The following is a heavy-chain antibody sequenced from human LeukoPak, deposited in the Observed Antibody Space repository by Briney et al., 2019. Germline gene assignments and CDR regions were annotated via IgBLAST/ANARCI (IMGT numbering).Heavy chain of an antibody. Sequence: ASVKVSCKASGYTFTSYGISWVRQAPGQGLEWMGWISAYNGNTNYAQKLQGRVTMTEDTSTDTAYMELSSLRSEDTAVYYCANWIAAAGDYFDYWGQGTLVTVSS. CDR1: GYTFTSYG. CDR3: ANWIAAAGDYFDY. CDR2: ISAYNGNT. V-gene: IGHV1-18*01. J-gene: IGHJ4*02. D-gene: IGHD6-13*01.